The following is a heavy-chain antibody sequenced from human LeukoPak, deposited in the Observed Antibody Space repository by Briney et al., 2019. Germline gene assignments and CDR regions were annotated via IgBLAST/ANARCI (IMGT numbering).Heavy chain of an antibody. CDR3: AKKGGSYSFDY. Sequence: PGGSLRLSCEASGFTFSSYAMSWVRQAPGKGLEWVSTLSGSGSSTYYADSVKGRFTISRDNSKNTLYLQMNSLRAEDTAVYYCAKKGGSYSFDYWGQGTLVTVSS. J-gene: IGHJ4*02. V-gene: IGHV3-23*01. D-gene: IGHD1-26*01. CDR1: GFTFSSYA. CDR2: LSGSGSST.